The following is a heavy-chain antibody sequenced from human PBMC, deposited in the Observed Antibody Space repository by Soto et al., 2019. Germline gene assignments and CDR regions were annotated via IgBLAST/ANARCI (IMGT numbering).Heavy chain of an antibody. CDR2: IYYSGST. D-gene: IGHD2-21*01. CDR1: GGSISSSTYY. J-gene: IGHJ6*03. CDR3: ASTPFRALFVGMYV. Sequence: QLQLQESGPGLVKPSETLSLTCTVSGGSISSSTYYWGWIRQPPGKGLEWIGNIYYSGSTYYNPSLKSRVTLSVDTSKNQFYLKLRSVTAEDTAVYYCASTPFRALFVGMYVWGKGTTVTVSS. V-gene: IGHV4-39*01.